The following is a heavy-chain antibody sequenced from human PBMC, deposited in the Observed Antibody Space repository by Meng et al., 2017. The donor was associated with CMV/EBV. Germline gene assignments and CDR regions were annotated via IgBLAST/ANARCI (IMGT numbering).Heavy chain of an antibody. J-gene: IGHJ4*02. D-gene: IGHD7-27*01. CDR1: GFTFSRYW. CDR3: GRDLTGERDQ. Sequence: LLGAGGGLFQPRGSLRLSCADSGFTFSRYWMHWFRQVPGKGLVWVSRLNEDGSFTSYADSVKGRFTISRDNAKNTLYLQMNSLRVDDSGVYYCGRDLTGERDQWGQGTLVTVSS. CDR2: LNEDGSFT. V-gene: IGHV3-74*03.